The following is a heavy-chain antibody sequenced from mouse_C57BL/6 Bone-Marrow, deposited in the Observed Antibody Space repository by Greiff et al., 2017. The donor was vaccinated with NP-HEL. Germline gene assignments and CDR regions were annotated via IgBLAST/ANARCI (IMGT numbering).Heavy chain of an antibody. D-gene: IGHD3-2*02. CDR3: ARSIRLPSFAY. Sequence: VQRVESGPELVKPGASVKISCKASGYAFSSSWMNWVKQRPGKGLEWIGRIYPGDGDTNYNGKFKGKATLTADKSSSTAYMQLSSLTSEDSAVYFCARSIRLPSFAYWGQGTLVTVSA. J-gene: IGHJ3*01. V-gene: IGHV1-82*01. CDR1: GYAFSSSW. CDR2: IYPGDGDT.